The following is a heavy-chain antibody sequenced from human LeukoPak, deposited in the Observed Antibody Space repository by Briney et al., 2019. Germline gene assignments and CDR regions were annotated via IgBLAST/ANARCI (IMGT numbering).Heavy chain of an antibody. V-gene: IGHV1-18*01. D-gene: IGHD2-2*01. J-gene: IGHJ1*01. CDR3: ATATQPRGYFLH. Sequence: ASVKVSCKASGYTFTTYSLAWVRQAPGQSLEWMGWISVNNGGTNYAQSFQDRVTLTRDTSTNTTYLELRSLRSDDTAIIYCATATQPRGYFLHWGEGTLVTVSS. CDR2: ISVNNGGT. CDR1: GYTFTTYS.